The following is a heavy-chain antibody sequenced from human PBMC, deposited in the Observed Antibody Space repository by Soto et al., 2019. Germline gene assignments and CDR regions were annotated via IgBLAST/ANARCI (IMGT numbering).Heavy chain of an antibody. J-gene: IGHJ5*02. CDR2: IYYSGST. CDR3: ARDTPYDILTGPPGWFDP. Sequence: PSETLSLTCTVSGGSISSGGYYWSWIRQHPGKGLEWIGYIYYSGSTYYNPSLKSRVTISVDTSKNHFSLKLSSVTATDTAVYYCARDTPYDILTGPPGWFDPWGQGTLVTVSS. V-gene: IGHV4-31*03. D-gene: IGHD3-9*01. CDR1: GGSISSGGYY.